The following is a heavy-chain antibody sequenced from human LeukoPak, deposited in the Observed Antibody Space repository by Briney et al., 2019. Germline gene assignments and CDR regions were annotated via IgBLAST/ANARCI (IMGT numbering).Heavy chain of an antibody. CDR2: FTGSNGGT. CDR3: ARGTSNGLDHYFDY. Sequence: GSLRLSCPATGLTFSSYVKWVRQAPGKGLERVSAFTGSNGGTYYADTVKGRFTISRDNSKDTLYLQMNGLRAEDTAVYFCARGTSNGLDHYFDYWGEGTQVTVSS. J-gene: IGHJ4*02. V-gene: IGHV3-23*01. CDR1: GLTFSSYV. D-gene: IGHD6-19*01.